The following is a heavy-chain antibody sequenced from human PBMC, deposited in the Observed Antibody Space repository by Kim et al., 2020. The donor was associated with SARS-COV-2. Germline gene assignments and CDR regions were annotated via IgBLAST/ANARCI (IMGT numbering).Heavy chain of an antibody. CDR2: ISYDGSNK. CDR1: GFTFSSYG. D-gene: IGHD2-2*02. Sequence: GGSLRLSCAASGFTFSSYGMHWVRQAPGKGLEWVAVISYDGSNKYYADSVKGRFTISRDNSKNTLYLQMNSLRAEDTAVYYCAKGAPYCSSTSCYIGYWGQGTLVTVSS. CDR3: AKGAPYCSSTSCYIGY. J-gene: IGHJ4*02. V-gene: IGHV3-30*18.